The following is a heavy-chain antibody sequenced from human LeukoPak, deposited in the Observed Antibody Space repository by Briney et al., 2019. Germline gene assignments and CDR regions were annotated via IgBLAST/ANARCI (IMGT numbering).Heavy chain of an antibody. D-gene: IGHD4-17*01. CDR3: ARDRDGDYGLLMDY. Sequence: PGGSLRLSCAASGFTFSSYAMHWVRQAPGKGLAWVAVISYDGSNKYYADSVKGRFTISRDNSKNTLYLQMNSLRAEDTAVYYCARDRDGDYGLLMDYWGQGTLVTVSS. J-gene: IGHJ4*02. CDR1: GFTFSSYA. V-gene: IGHV3-30*04. CDR2: ISYDGSNK.